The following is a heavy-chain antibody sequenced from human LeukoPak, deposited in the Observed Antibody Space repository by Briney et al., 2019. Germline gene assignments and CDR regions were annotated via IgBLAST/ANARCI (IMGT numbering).Heavy chain of an antibody. CDR3: ARHRPTSRYFDLSFEY. J-gene: IGHJ4*02. CDR1: GDSSSITGYY. D-gene: IGHD3-9*01. V-gene: IGHV4-39*01. CDR2: IFYSGTT. Sequence: PSETLSLTCTVSGDSSSITGYYCGWIRQPPGKGLEWIGSIFYSGTTFSNPSLTGRVTISVDRSNNQISLNLTSVTAADTAVYYCARHRPTSRYFDLSFEYWGQGNLVTVSS.